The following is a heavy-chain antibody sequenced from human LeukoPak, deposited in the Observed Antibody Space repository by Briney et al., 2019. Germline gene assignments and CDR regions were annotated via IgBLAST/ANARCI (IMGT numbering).Heavy chain of an antibody. D-gene: IGHD4-17*01. CDR3: ARVRTTVTYYFDY. J-gene: IGHJ4*02. Sequence: PGGSLRLSCAASGFTFSSYSMNWVRQAPGKGLEWVSSISSSSSYIYYADSVKGRFTISRDNAKNSLYLQMNSLRAEDTAVYYCARVRTTVTYYFDYWGQGTLVTVSS. CDR2: ISSSSSYI. CDR1: GFTFSSYS. V-gene: IGHV3-21*01.